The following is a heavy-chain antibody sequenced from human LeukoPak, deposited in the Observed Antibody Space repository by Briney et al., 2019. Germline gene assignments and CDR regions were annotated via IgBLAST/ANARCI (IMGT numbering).Heavy chain of an antibody. V-gene: IGHV4-39*07. Sequence: KSSETLSLTCTVSGGSISSSSYYWGWIRQPPGKGLEWIGSIYYSGSTYYNPSLKSRVTISVDTSKNQFSLKLSSVTAADTAVYYCASAPHVNYFDFWGQGALVTVST. J-gene: IGHJ4*02. CDR3: ASAPHVNYFDF. CDR1: GGSISSSSYY. CDR2: IYYSGST. D-gene: IGHD2/OR15-2a*01.